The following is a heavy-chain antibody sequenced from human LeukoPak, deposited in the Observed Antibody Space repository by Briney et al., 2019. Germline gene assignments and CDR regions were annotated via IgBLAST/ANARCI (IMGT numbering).Heavy chain of an antibody. V-gene: IGHV3-23*01. CDR1: GFTFSNYG. CDR3: AGRYSYGAKNWFDP. Sequence: PGGSLRLPCAASGFTFSNYGMNWVRQAPGKGLEWVSGITGSGGNTYYADSVKGRFTISRDNSKNTMYLQMNSLRAEDTAVYYCAGRYSYGAKNWFDPWGQGTLVTVSS. J-gene: IGHJ5*02. D-gene: IGHD5-18*01. CDR2: ITGSGGNT.